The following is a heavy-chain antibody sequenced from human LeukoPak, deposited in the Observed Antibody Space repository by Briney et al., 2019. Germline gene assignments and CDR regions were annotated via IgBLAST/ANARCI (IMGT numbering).Heavy chain of an antibody. CDR1: GFTFSSYS. D-gene: IGHD5-24*01. V-gene: IGHV3-21*01. CDR3: ARGKERDGYNLGY. CDR2: ISSSSSYI. Sequence: GGSLRLSCAASGFTFSSYSMNWVRQAPGKGLEWVSSISSSSSYIYYADSVKGRFTISRDNAKNSLYLQMNSLRAEDTAVYYCARGKERDGYNLGYWGQGTLVTVSS. J-gene: IGHJ4*02.